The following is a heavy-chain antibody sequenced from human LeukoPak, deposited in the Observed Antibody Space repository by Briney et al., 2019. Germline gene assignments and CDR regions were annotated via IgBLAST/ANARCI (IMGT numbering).Heavy chain of an antibody. CDR1: GFTFSSYA. Sequence: GGSLRLSCAASGFTFSSYAMSWVRQAPGKGLEWVSAISGSGGSTYYADSVKGRFTISRDNSKNTLCLQMNSLRAEDTAVYYCAKDIAARPENWFDPWGQGTLVTVSS. J-gene: IGHJ5*02. V-gene: IGHV3-23*01. CDR2: ISGSGGST. CDR3: AKDIAARPENWFDP. D-gene: IGHD6-6*01.